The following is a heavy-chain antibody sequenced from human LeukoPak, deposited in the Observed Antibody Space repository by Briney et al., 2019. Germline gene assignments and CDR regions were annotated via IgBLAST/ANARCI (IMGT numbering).Heavy chain of an antibody. CDR2: IYHSGST. D-gene: IGHD2-2*01. CDR1: GGSISSYY. CDR3: ARVKGIVVVPAATRGSGAFDI. J-gene: IGHJ3*02. V-gene: IGHV4-59*12. Sequence: SETLSLTCTVSGGSISSYYWSWIRQPPGKGLEWIGYIYHSGSTYYNPSLKSRVTISVDRSKNQFSLKLSSVTAADTAVYYCARVKGIVVVPAATRGSGAFDIWGLGTMVTVSS.